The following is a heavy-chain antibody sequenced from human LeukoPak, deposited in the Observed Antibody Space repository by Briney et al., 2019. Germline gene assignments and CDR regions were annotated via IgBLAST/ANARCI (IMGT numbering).Heavy chain of an antibody. D-gene: IGHD5/OR15-5a*01. CDR1: GGSFSGYY. CDR2: IYHSGST. J-gene: IGHJ4*02. CDR3: ARVYDASVLYFDY. Sequence: SETLSLTCAVYGGSFSGYYWSWIRQPPGKGLEWIGEIYHSGSTNSNPSLKSRVTISVDTSKNQFSLKLSSVTAADSAVYYCARVYDASVLYFDYWGRGTLVTVSS. V-gene: IGHV4-34*01.